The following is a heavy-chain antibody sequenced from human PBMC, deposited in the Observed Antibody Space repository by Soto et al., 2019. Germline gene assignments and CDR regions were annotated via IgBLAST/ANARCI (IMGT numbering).Heavy chain of an antibody. J-gene: IGHJ6*03. V-gene: IGHV3-23*01. D-gene: IGHD3-3*01. CDR2: ISGSGGST. Sequence: ESGGGLVQPGGSLRLSCAASGFTFSSYAMSWVRQAPGKGLEWVSAISGSGGSTYYADSVKGRFTISRDNSKNTLYLQMNSLRAEDTAVYYCAKTASGNTHYYYYMDVWGKGTTVTVSS. CDR1: GFTFSSYA. CDR3: AKTASGNTHYYYYMDV.